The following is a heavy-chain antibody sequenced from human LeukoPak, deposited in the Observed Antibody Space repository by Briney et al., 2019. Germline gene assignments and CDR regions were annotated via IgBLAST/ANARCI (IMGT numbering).Heavy chain of an antibody. V-gene: IGHV1-2*02. CDR2: INPNSGGT. J-gene: IGHJ4*02. CDR3: ARDHCSGGSCYSNY. Sequence: GASVKVSCKASGYTFTCYYMHWVRQAPGQGLDWMGWINPNSGGTNYAQKLQGRVTMTRDTSISTAYMELSRLRSDDTAVYYCARDHCSGGSCYSNYWGQGTLVTVSS. D-gene: IGHD2-15*01. CDR1: GYTFTCYY.